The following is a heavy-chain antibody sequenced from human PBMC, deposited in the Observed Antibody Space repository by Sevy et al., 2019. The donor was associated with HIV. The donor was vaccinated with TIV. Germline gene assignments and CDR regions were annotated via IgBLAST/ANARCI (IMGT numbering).Heavy chain of an antibody. CDR3: ARTRSSTKGRNAFDI. V-gene: IGHV5-51*01. CDR2: IYPGDSDT. J-gene: IGHJ3*02. Sequence: GESLKISCKGSGYSFTSYWIGWVRQMPGKGLEWMGIIYPGDSDTRYSPSFQGQVTISADKSISTAYLQWSSLKASDTAMYYCARTRSSTKGRNAFDIWGQGTMVTVSS. D-gene: IGHD2-2*01. CDR1: GYSFTSYW.